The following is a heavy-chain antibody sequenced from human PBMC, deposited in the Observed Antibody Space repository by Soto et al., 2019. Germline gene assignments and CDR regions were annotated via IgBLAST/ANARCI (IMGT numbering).Heavy chain of an antibody. J-gene: IGHJ5*02. Sequence: GASVKVSCKASGYTFTNYGIHWVRRGRGQRLEWMGWINAGNAETKYSQKFQGRVTISRDTSARTAYLQWSSLKASDTAMYYCARSPYNPKIRSPYNWFGPWGQGTLVTVSS. CDR1: GYTFTNYG. CDR2: INAGNAET. V-gene: IGHV1-3*01. CDR3: ARSPYNPKIRSPYNWFGP. D-gene: IGHD1-20*01.